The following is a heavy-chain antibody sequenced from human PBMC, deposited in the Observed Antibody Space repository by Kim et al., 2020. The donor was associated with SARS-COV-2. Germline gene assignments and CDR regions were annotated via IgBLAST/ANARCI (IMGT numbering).Heavy chain of an antibody. CDR1: GYSISSGYY. V-gene: IGHV4-38-2*02. Sequence: SETLSLTCTVSGYSISSGYYWGWIRQPPGKGLEWIGSIYHSGSTYYNPSLKSRVTISVDTSKNQFSLKLSSVTAADTAVYYCARAWGDYGDYDWFDPWG. CDR2: IYHSGST. CDR3: ARAWGDYGDYDWFDP. D-gene: IGHD4-17*01. J-gene: IGHJ5*02.